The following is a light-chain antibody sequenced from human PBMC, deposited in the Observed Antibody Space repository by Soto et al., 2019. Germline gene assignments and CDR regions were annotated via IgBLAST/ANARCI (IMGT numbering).Light chain of an antibody. CDR2: GVR. CDR1: ITDIGAYNY. CDR3: SSYTSSITPYV. Sequence: QSALTQPASVSGSPGQSITISCTGTITDIGAYNYVSWYQQHPGKAPKLLIYGVRSRPSGVSNRFSGSKSGNAAYLTISGLQADDEAEYYCSSYTSSITPYVFGTRTKLTVL. J-gene: IGLJ1*01. V-gene: IGLV2-14*01.